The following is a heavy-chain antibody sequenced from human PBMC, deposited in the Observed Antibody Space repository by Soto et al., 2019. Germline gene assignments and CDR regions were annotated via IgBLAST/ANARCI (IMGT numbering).Heavy chain of an antibody. CDR2: MRANSGDT. Sequence: QVQLVQPGAEVRKPGASVKVSCKASGDIFTNFDFNWVRQATGQGLEWIGWMRANSGDTGHDQKFQGRVRMTRDTSMSTAYMELSSLRAEDTAVYYCARYIYGQGFQAWGQGTLVFVFS. V-gene: IGHV1-8*01. CDR3: ARYIYGQGFQA. CDR1: GDIFTNFD. D-gene: IGHD3-3*02. J-gene: IGHJ5*02.